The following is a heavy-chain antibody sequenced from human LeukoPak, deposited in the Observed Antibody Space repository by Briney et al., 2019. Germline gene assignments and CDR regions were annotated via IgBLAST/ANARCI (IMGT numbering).Heavy chain of an antibody. V-gene: IGHV5-51*01. Sequence: GDSLKISCKGSGYSFTNYWIGWVRQMPGKGLEWMGITYPGDSHTRYSPSFQGQVTISADKSISTAYLQWNSLKASDTAMYYCARQNIGGTSASDYWGQGTLVTVSS. J-gene: IGHJ4*02. CDR1: GYSFTNYW. CDR3: ARQNIGGTSASDY. D-gene: IGHD1-26*01. CDR2: TYPGDSHT.